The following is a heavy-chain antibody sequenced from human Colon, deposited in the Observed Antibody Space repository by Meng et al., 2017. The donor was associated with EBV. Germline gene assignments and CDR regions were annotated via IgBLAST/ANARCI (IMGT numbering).Heavy chain of an antibody. CDR1: GGSFSGYY. CDR3: ARRTTVNLRSFDS. CDR2: INHSGST. D-gene: IGHD4-17*01. V-gene: IGHV4-34*01. Sequence: QVPIQQWGAGLLKPSETLSLPCAVSGGSFSGYYWSWIRQAPGKGLEWIGEINHSGSTKFNPSLESRVSISVDTSENQVSLKLTSVTAADTAVYYCARRTTVNLRSFDSWGQGTLVTVSS. J-gene: IGHJ4*02.